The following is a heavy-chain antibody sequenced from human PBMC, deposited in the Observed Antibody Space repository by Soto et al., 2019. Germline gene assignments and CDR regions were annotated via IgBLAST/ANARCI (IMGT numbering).Heavy chain of an antibody. CDR3: AKAVVLMVYAVSHFDY. Sequence: GGSLRLSCAASGFTFSSYAMSWVRQAPGKGLEWASAISGSGGSTYYADSVKGRFTISRDNSKNTLYLQMNSLRAEDTAVYYCAKAVVLMVYAVSHFDYWGQGTLVTVSS. D-gene: IGHD2-8*01. CDR2: ISGSGGST. CDR1: GFTFSSYA. J-gene: IGHJ4*02. V-gene: IGHV3-23*01.